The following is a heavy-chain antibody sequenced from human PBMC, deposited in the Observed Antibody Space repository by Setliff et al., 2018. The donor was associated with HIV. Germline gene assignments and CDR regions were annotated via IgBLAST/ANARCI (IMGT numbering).Heavy chain of an antibody. D-gene: IGHD2-15*01. CDR3: TRGLCSGGISYSGGS. CDR1: GFTVNSDY. Sequence: PGGSLRLSCAASGFTVNSDYMRWVRQAPGRGLEWIGLIKSKGDGETIEYAAPGKGRFTLSRDDSQTTLFLQMNSLKTEDTAVYYCTRGLCSGGISYSGGSWGQGTLVTVSS. V-gene: IGHV3-15*01. CDR2: IKSKGDGETI. J-gene: IGHJ5*02.